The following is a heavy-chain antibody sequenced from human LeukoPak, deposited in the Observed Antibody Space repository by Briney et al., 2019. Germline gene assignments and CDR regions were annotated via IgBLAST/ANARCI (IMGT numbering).Heavy chain of an antibody. V-gene: IGHV7-4-1*02. CDR3: ARPSLGGYYDSSGYYFDY. CDR1: GYTFTSYA. D-gene: IGHD3-22*01. Sequence: ASVKVSCTASGYTFTSYAMNWVRQAPGQGLEWMGWINTNTGNPTYAQGFTGRFVFSLDTSVSTAYLQISSLKAEDTAVYYCARPSLGGYYDSSGYYFDYWGQGTLVTVSS. J-gene: IGHJ4*02. CDR2: INTNTGNP.